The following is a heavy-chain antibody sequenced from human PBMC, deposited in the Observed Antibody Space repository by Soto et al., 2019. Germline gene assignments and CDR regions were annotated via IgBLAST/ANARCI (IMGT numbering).Heavy chain of an antibody. V-gene: IGHV4-30-2*05. CDR3: ARAKEGDWFEGTGFDY. D-gene: IGHD3-10*01. Sequence: PLSLTRAFCVCTMIRGGYAWRWLRQPPGKGLEWIGYIYYSRNRYYNPSLKSRIAISVDTSKNQFSLQLSSVTAADTAVYFCARAKEGDWFEGTGFDYWGQGALVNVSA. CDR2: IYYSRNR. CDR1: VCTMIRGGYA. J-gene: IGHJ4*02.